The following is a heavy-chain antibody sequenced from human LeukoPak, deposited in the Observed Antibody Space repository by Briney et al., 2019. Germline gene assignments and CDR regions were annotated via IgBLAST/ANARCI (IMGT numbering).Heavy chain of an antibody. CDR3: ARELSGSYLNWFDP. V-gene: IGHV4-59*01. J-gene: IGHJ5*02. Sequence: PSETLSLTCTVSGGSISSYYWSWVRQPPGKGLGWIGYIYYSGSTNYNPSLKSRVTIPVDTSKNQFSLKLSSVTAADTAVYYCARELSGSYLNWFDPWGQGTLVTVSS. CDR1: GGSISSYY. D-gene: IGHD1-26*01. CDR2: IYYSGST.